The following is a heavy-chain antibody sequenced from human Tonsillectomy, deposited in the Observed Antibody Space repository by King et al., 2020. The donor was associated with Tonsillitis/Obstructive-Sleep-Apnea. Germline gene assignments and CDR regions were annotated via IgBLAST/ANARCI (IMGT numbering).Heavy chain of an antibody. CDR1: GFSVSSKF. Sequence: VQLVESGGGLVQPGGSLRLSCAASGFSVSSKFMTWVRQAPGKGLEWVSVLYSGGGTYYADSVKGKFTISRDESKNTVFLQMNSLRAEDTAVYYCARGFVVVPAAIKSSHYYMDVWGKGTTVTVSS. D-gene: IGHD2-2*01. CDR2: LYSGGGT. CDR3: ARGFVVVPAAIKSSHYYMDV. V-gene: IGHV3-66*01. J-gene: IGHJ6*03.